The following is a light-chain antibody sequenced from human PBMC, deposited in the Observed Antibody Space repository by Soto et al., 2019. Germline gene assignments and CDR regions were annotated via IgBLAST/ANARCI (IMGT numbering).Light chain of an antibody. Sequence: DIKISQSPSTMSAYVGARVTIICRASQSISVWLAWYQQKPGKAPNLLIHKASRLQSGVPSRFSGSGSGTEFTLTISGLQPDDFATYYCQHYNNWPLTFGGGTKV. CDR2: KAS. V-gene: IGKV1-5*03. CDR3: QHYNNWPLT. J-gene: IGKJ4*01. CDR1: QSISVW.